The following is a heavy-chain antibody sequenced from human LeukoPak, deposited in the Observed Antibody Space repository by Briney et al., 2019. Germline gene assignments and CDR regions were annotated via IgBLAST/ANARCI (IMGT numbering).Heavy chain of an antibody. CDR2: ISSSSSYI. Sequence: GGSLRLSCAASGFTFSSYSMNWVRQAPGKGLEWVSSISSSSSYIYYADSVKGRFTISRDNAKNSLYLQVNSLRAEDTAVYYCARDSSFDFDYWGQGTLVTVSS. CDR1: GFTFSSYS. D-gene: IGHD6-6*01. V-gene: IGHV3-21*01. J-gene: IGHJ4*02. CDR3: ARDSSFDFDY.